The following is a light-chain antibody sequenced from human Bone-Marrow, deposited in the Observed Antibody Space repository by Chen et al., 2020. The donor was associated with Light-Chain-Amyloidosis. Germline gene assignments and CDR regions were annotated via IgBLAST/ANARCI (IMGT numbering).Light chain of an antibody. J-gene: IGLJ3*02. CDR3: QYYQSSSQGV. CDR1: SGSIATNY. Sequence: NFMLTQPHSVSESPGKTVIISCTRSSGSIATNYVQWYQQRPGSSPTTVIYEDDQRPSGVPDRFPGAIDSSSNSASLTISGLKTEDEADYYCQYYQSSSQGVFGGGTKLTVL. CDR2: EDD. V-gene: IGLV6-57*01.